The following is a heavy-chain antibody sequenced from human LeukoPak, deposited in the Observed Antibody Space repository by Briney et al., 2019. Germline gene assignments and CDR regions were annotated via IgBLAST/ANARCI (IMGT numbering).Heavy chain of an antibody. CDR2: ISSSGSTI. D-gene: IGHD3-16*01. CDR3: ARVAMITFGGVISGDFDY. CDR1: GFTFSSYE. V-gene: IGHV3-48*03. J-gene: IGHJ4*02. Sequence: PGGSLRLSCAASGFTFSSYEMNWVRQAPGKGLEWVSYISSSGSTIYYADSVKGRFTISRDNAKNSLYLQMNSLRAEDTAVYYCARVAMITFGGVISGDFDYWGQGTLVTVSS.